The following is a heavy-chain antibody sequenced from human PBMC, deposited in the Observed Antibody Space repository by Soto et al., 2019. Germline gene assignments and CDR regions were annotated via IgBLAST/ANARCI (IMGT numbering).Heavy chain of an antibody. CDR2: ISGSGGST. CDR1: GFTFSSYA. D-gene: IGHD5-18*01. CDR3: AKAGGPIIHLWLLVDY. J-gene: IGHJ4*02. V-gene: IGHV3-23*01. Sequence: EVQLLESGGGLVQPGGSLRLSCAASGFTFSSYAMSWVRQAPGKGLEWVSAISGSGGSTYYADSVKGRFTISRDNSKNTLYLQMNSLRAEDTAVYYCAKAGGPIIHLWLLVDYWGQGTLVTVSS.